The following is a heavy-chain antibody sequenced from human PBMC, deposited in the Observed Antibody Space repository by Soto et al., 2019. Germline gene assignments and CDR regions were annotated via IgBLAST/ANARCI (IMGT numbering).Heavy chain of an antibody. D-gene: IGHD2-15*01. Sequence: QVQLVQSGAEVKKTGASVKLSCQASGFAFSTYYFHWVRQAPGQGLEWMGWISGYNGNTKYAEIFQDRLTITSDAAASTVYIELYGLRSEDTAVYFCARDPFLQFYSIDFWGQGTLVTVSA. J-gene: IGHJ4*02. CDR1: GFAFSTYY. CDR2: ISGYNGNT. V-gene: IGHV1-3*01. CDR3: ARDPFLQFYSIDF.